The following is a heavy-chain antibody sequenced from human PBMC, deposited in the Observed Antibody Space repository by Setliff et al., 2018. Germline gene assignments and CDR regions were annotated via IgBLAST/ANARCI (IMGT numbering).Heavy chain of an antibody. D-gene: IGHD4-4*01. CDR2: INYSGST. V-gene: IGHV4-39*01. J-gene: IGHJ4*02. Sequence: SETLSLTCSVLGGSLTSGTQYWAWIRQPPGKGLEWIGNINYSGSTYYNPSLKSRVTVSVDASKNQISLQLRSLTAADTAVYYCVRVLYDYSFESWGQGTLVTVSS. CDR3: VRVLYDYSFES. CDR1: GGSLTSGTQY.